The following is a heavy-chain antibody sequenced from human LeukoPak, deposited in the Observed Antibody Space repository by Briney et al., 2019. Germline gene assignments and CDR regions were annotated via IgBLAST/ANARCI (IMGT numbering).Heavy chain of an antibody. CDR3: AKVGTVTTGYYYYMDV. V-gene: IGHV3-30*18. D-gene: IGHD4-11*01. J-gene: IGHJ6*03. CDR1: GFTFSSYG. CDR2: ISYDGSNK. Sequence: GGSLRLSCAASGFTFSSYGMHWVRQAPGKGLEWVAVISYDGSNKYYADSVKGRFTISRDNSKNTLYLQMNSLRAEDTAVYYCAKVGTVTTGYYYYMDVWGKGTTVTVSS.